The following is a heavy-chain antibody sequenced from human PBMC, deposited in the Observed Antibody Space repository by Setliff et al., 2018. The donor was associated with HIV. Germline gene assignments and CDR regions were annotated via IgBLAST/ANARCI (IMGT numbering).Heavy chain of an antibody. Sequence: SVKVSCKASGGTFSSYSITWVRQAPGQGLEWVGGIIPIFGTTNCAQNFQGRVTMTEDTSTDTAYMELSSLRSEDTAVYYCATLGRQQLVRIVDYWGQGTLVTVSS. J-gene: IGHJ4*02. V-gene: IGHV1-69*06. CDR1: GGTFSSYS. CDR3: ATLGRQQLVRIVDY. CDR2: IIPIFGTT. D-gene: IGHD6-13*01.